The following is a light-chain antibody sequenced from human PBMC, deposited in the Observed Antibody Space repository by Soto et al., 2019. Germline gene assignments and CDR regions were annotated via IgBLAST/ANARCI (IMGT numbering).Light chain of an antibody. V-gene: IGKV3-20*01. CDR3: GSDEWT. J-gene: IGKJ1*01. CDR1: QSIRSPF. Sequence: EIVLTQSPATLSLSPGERATLSCRASQSIRSPFLAWYQQKPGQAPRLFIHGASSSATGIPDRFSGSGSGTDFTLTISRLEPEEFAVYYCGSDEWTFGQGTKVE. CDR2: GAS.